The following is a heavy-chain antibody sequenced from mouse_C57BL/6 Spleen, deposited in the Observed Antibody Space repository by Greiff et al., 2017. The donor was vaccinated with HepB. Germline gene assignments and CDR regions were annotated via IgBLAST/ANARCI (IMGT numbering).Heavy chain of an antibody. CDR3: ARGWLRGGYYFDY. Sequence: VHVKQSGPELVKPGASVKISCKASGYSFTDYNMNWVKQSNGKSLEWIGVINPNYGTTSYNQKFKGKATLTVDQSSSTAYMQLNSLTSEDSAVYYCARGWLRGGYYFDYWGQGTTLTVSS. D-gene: IGHD2-2*01. J-gene: IGHJ2*01. CDR2: INPNYGTT. V-gene: IGHV1-39*01. CDR1: GYSFTDYN.